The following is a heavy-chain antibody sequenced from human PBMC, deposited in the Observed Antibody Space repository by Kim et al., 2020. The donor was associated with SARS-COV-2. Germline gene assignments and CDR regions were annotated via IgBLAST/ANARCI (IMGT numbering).Heavy chain of an antibody. Sequence: GGSLRLSCAASGFTFSSYGMHWVRQAPGKGLEWVAVIWYDGSNKYYADSVKGRFTISRDNSKNTLYLQMKSLRAEDTAVYYCARDLGGTYCSSTSCYTRYYGMDVWGQGTTVTVSS. CDR1: GFTFSSYG. D-gene: IGHD2-2*02. V-gene: IGHV3-33*01. CDR3: ARDLGGTYCSSTSCYTRYYGMDV. J-gene: IGHJ6*02. CDR2: IWYDGSNK.